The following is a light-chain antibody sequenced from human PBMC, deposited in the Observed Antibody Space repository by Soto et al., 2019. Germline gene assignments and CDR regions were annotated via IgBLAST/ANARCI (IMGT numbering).Light chain of an antibody. V-gene: IGKV3-20*01. CDR2: GAS. CDR1: QSVSSTY. Sequence: DIVLTQSPATLSLSPGESATLFCRASQSVSSTYMAWYQQRPGQAPRLLIYGASRRDTGIPARLSGSGSGTDFTLTISRLEPEDFAVYYCQQYGSSPPISFGQGTKVDMK. CDR3: QQYGSSPPIS. J-gene: IGKJ2*03.